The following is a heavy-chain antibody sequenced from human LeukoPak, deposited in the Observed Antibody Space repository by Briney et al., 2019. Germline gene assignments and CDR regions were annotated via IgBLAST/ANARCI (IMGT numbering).Heavy chain of an antibody. J-gene: IGHJ4*02. V-gene: IGHV3-30*02. CDR1: GFTFSNYG. CDR3: AKRGMSDSSGHRFAGIDY. D-gene: IGHD3-22*01. Sequence: PGVSLRLSCAASGFTFSNYGMHWVRQAPGKGLEWVAFIRYDGSNKYYADSVKGRFTISRDNSKNTLYLQMNSLRAEDTAVYYCAKRGMSDSSGHRFAGIDYWGQGTLVTVSS. CDR2: IRYDGSNK.